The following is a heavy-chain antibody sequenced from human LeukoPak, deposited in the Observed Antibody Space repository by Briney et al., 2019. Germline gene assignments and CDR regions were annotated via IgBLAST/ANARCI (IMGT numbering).Heavy chain of an antibody. CDR3: ARDSPVTMVRGVYDY. CDR1: GYTFTSYG. V-gene: IGHV1-18*01. CDR2: ISAYNGNT. J-gene: IGHJ4*02. Sequence: GASVKVSCKASGYTFTSYGISWVRQAPGQGLEWMGWISAYNGNTNYAQKLQGRVTMTTDTSTSTAYMELRSLRSDDTAVYYCARDSPVTMVRGVYDYWGQGTLVTVSS. D-gene: IGHD3-10*01.